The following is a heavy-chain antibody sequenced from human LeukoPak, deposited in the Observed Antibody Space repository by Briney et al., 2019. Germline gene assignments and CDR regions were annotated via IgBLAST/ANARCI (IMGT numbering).Heavy chain of an antibody. J-gene: IGHJ5*02. Sequence: ASVKVSCKASGYTFSSYDINWVRQASGQGLEWMGWMNPNSGNTGYAQKLQGRVTMTTDTTTSTAYMELRSLRSDDTAVYYCARDLSSSWYTDWFDPWGQGTLVTVSS. V-gene: IGHV1-8*01. CDR1: GYTFSSYD. D-gene: IGHD6-13*01. CDR2: MNPNSGNT. CDR3: ARDLSSSWYTDWFDP.